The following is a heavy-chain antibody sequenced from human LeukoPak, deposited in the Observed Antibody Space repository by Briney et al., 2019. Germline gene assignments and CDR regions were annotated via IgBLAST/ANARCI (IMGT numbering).Heavy chain of an antibody. D-gene: IGHD3-10*01. CDR1: GYTFTSYD. CDR2: MNPNSGGT. J-gene: IGHJ4*02. Sequence: ASVKVSCKASGYTFTSYDINWVRQATGQGLEWMGWMNPNSGGTNYAQRFQGMVTMTRDTSISTAYMDLGSLKSDDTATYFCSVWFGEFAHWGQGTLVTVSS. V-gene: IGHV1-2*02. CDR3: SVWFGEFAH.